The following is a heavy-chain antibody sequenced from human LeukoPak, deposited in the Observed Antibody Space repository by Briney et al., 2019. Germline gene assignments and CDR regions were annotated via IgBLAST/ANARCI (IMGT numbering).Heavy chain of an antibody. CDR3: ARGRITMVRGLIDY. J-gene: IGHJ4*02. D-gene: IGHD3-10*01. CDR1: GGSFSGYY. Sequence: KPSETLSLTCAVYGGSFSGYYWSWIRQPPGKGLEWIGEINHSGSTNYNPSLKSRVTISVDTSKNQFSLKLSSVTAADTAVYYCARGRITMVRGLIDYWGQGTLVTVSS. V-gene: IGHV4-34*01. CDR2: INHSGST.